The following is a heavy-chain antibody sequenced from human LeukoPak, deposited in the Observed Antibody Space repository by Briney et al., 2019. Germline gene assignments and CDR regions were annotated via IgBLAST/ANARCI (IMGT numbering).Heavy chain of an antibody. CDR3: ASLIRTYYYFDY. CDR2: IYYSGST. D-gene: IGHD1-26*01. J-gene: IGHJ4*02. CDR1: GVSISNYY. Sequence: PSETLSLTCTVSGVSISNYYWSWIRQPPGKGLEWIGYIYYSGSTYYNPSLKSRVTISVDTSKNHFSLKLSSVTAADTAVYYCASLIRTYYYFDYWGQGTLVTVSS. V-gene: IGHV4-30-4*01.